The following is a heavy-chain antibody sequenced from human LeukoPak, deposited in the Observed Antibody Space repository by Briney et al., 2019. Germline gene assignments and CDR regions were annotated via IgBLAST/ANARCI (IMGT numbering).Heavy chain of an antibody. CDR2: IIPIFGTA. V-gene: IGHV1-69*06. CDR1: GYTFTSYY. D-gene: IGHD3-10*01. CDR3: ARDLRFYGSGSSEDY. J-gene: IGHJ4*02. Sequence: SVKVSCKASGYTFTSYYMHWVRQAPGQGLEWMGGIIPIFGTANYAQKFQGRVTITADKSTSTAYMELSSLRSEDTAVYYCARDLRFYGSGSSEDYWDQGTLVTVSS.